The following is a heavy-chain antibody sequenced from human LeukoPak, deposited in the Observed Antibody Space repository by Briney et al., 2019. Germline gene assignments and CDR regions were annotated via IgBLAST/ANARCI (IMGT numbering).Heavy chain of an antibody. CDR1: GFIFSSYG. V-gene: IGHV3-30*18. J-gene: IGHJ4*02. CDR2: ISYDGSNK. CDR3: AKGDSSDYYFDY. D-gene: IGHD3-22*01. Sequence: GGSLRLSCAASGFIFSSYGMHWVRQAPGKGLEWVAVISYDGSNKYYADSVKGRFTISRDNSKNTLYLQMNSLRAEDTAVYYCAKGDSSDYYFDYWGQGTLVTVSS.